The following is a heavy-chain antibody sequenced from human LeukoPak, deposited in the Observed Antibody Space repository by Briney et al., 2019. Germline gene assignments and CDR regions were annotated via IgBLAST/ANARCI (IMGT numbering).Heavy chain of an antibody. V-gene: IGHV1-2*02. J-gene: IGHJ4*02. CDR2: INPNSGGT. CDR1: GYTFTGYY. CDR3: AGGLSGRSLLFVY. Sequence: ASVKVSCKASGYTFTGYYMHWVRQAPGQGLEWMGWINPNSGGTNYAQKFQGRVTMTRDTSISTAYMELSRLRSDDTAVYYCAGGLSGRSLLFVYWGQGTLVTVSS. D-gene: IGHD2/OR15-2a*01.